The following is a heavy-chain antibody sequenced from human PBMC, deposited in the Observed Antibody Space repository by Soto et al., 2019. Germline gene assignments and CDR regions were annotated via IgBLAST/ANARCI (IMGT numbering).Heavy chain of an antibody. V-gene: IGHV5-10-1*01. CDR2: IAPSDSQT. CDR3: ARQIYDSDTGPNFQYYFDS. D-gene: IGHD3-22*01. CDR1: GYSFAGYW. J-gene: IGHJ4*02. Sequence: PGESLKISCKGSGYSFAGYWITWVRQKPGKGLEWMGRIAPSDSQTYYSPSFRGHVTISATKSITTVFLQWSSLGASDTAMYYCARQIYDSDTGPNFQYYFDSWGQGTPVTVSS.